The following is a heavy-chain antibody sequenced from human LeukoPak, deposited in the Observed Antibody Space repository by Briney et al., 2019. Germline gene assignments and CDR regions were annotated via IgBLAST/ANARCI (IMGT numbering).Heavy chain of an antibody. Sequence: GESLRLSCAASGFTFSSYDMHWVRQATGKGLEWVSAIGTAGDTYYPGSVEGRFTISRENAKNSLYLQMNSLRGGDTAVYYCARGTNYYDSSGPYYFDYWGQGTLVTVSS. CDR1: GFTFSSYD. V-gene: IGHV3-13*01. CDR2: IGTAGDT. CDR3: ARGTNYYDSSGPYYFDY. J-gene: IGHJ4*02. D-gene: IGHD3-22*01.